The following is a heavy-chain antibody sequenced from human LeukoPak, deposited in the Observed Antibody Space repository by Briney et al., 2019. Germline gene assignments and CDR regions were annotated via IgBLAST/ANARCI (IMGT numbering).Heavy chain of an antibody. J-gene: IGHJ6*02. CDR3: ATFGGLVRLYYYYGMDV. V-gene: IGHV1-24*01. CDR2: FDPEDGET. Sequence: ASVKVSCKVSGYTLTELSMHWVRQAPGKGLEWMGGFDPEDGETIYAQKFQGRVTMTEDISTDTAYMELSSLRSEDTAVYYCATFGGLVRLYYYYGMDVWGQGTTVTVSS. CDR1: GYTLTELS. D-gene: IGHD6-19*01.